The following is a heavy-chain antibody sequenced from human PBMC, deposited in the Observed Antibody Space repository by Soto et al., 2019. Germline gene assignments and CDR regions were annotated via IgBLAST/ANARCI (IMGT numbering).Heavy chain of an antibody. J-gene: IGHJ4*02. V-gene: IGHV1-18*04. D-gene: IGHD5-18*01. Sequence: ASVKVSCKASGHTFTSYGISWVRQAPGQGLEWMGWISAYNGNTNYAQKLQGRVTMTTDTSTSTAYMELRSLRSDDTAVYYCARTRSGYSYGPFDYWGQGTLVTVSS. CDR3: ARTRSGYSYGPFDY. CDR2: ISAYNGNT. CDR1: GHTFTSYG.